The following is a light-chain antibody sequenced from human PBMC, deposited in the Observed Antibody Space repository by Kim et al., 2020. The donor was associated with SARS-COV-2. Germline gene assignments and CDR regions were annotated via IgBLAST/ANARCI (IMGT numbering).Light chain of an antibody. Sequence: GQMVTIPCSGSSSNIGSNYVYWYQQLPGTAPKLLIYRNNQRPSGVPDRFSGSKSGTSASLAISGLRSEDEADYYCAAWDDSLSGRVFGGGTQLTVL. CDR1: SSNIGSNY. V-gene: IGLV1-47*01. CDR2: RNN. CDR3: AAWDDSLSGRV. J-gene: IGLJ3*02.